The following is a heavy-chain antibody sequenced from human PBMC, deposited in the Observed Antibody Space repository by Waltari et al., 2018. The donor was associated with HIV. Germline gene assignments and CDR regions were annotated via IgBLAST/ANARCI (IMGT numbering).Heavy chain of an antibody. CDR2: INPNSGGT. V-gene: IGHV1-2*02. Sequence: QVQLVQSGAEVKKPGASVKVSCKASGYTFTGYYMHWVRQAPGQGREWMGWINPNSGGTNYAQKFQGRVTMTRDTSISTSYMELSRLRSDDTAVYYCARGRRYGLGNYYYWFDPWGQGTRVTVSS. D-gene: IGHD3-10*01. CDR3: ARGRRYGLGNYYYWFDP. CDR1: GYTFTGYY. J-gene: IGHJ5*02.